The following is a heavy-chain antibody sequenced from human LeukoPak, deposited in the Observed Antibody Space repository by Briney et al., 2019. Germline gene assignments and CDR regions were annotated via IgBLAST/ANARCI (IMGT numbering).Heavy chain of an antibody. CDR1: GFSFSGHW. V-gene: IGHV3-74*01. Sequence: GSLRLSCTASGFSFSGHWMHWARQLPGKGLVWVSRISPTGSTTSYADSVKGRFTVSRDNAENTLYLQVNNLRAEDTAVYYCARGPNSNWSGLDFWGQGTLLTVSS. CDR3: ARGPNSNWSGLDF. D-gene: IGHD6-6*01. J-gene: IGHJ4*02. CDR2: ISPTGSTT.